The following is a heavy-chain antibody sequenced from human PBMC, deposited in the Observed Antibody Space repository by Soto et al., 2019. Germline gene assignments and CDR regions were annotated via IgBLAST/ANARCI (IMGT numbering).Heavy chain of an antibody. J-gene: IGHJ4*02. Sequence: VQLVESGGGLIQPGGSLRLSCAASGFTVSSNYMSWVRQAPGKGLEWVSVIYSGGSTYYADSVKGRFTISRDNSKNTLYLQMNSLRAEDTAVYYCARDGHGSGRPFDYWGQGTLVTVSS. V-gene: IGHV3-53*01. CDR1: GFTVSSNY. CDR2: IYSGGST. CDR3: ARDGHGSGRPFDY. D-gene: IGHD3-3*01.